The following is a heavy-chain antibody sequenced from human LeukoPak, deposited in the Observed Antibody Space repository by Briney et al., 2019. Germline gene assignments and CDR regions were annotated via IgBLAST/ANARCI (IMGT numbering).Heavy chain of an antibody. CDR2: IIPIFGTA. V-gene: IGHV1-69*13. Sequence: SVKVFCKASGGTFSSYAISWVRQAPGQGLEWMGGIIPIFGTANYAQKFQGRVTITADESTSTAYMELSSLRSEDTAVYYCARESRRRETTVVTPNYFDYWGQGTLVTVSS. D-gene: IGHD4-23*01. CDR3: ARESRRRETTVVTPNYFDY. J-gene: IGHJ4*02. CDR1: GGTFSSYA.